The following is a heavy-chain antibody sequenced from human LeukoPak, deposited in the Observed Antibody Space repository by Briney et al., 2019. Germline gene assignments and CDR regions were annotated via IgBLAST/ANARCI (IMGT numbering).Heavy chain of an antibody. CDR3: ARDIRLDY. D-gene: IGHD5-12*01. V-gene: IGHV3-30-3*01. CDR1: GFTFSSYA. Sequence: PGRSLRLSSAASGFTFSSYAMHWVRQAPGKGLEWVAVISYDGSNKYYADSVKGRFTISRDNSKNTLYLQMNSLRAEDTAVYYCARDIRLDYWGQGTLVTVSS. CDR2: ISYDGSNK. J-gene: IGHJ4*02.